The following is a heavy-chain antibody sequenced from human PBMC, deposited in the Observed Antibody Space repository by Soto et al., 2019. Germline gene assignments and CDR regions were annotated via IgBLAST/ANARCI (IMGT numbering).Heavy chain of an antibody. Sequence: SVKVSCMASGGTFSRSANSWVRQAPGQELEWMGGTIPIFGTANYAQKCQGRVTTTADESTSTTYKELSSLRTADPAVYYCARGMKVVVITNYYYGMDGWGQVPTVTASS. CDR2: TIPIFGTA. V-gene: IGHV1-69*13. J-gene: IGHJ6*02. D-gene: IGHD3-22*01. CDR1: GGTFSRSA. CDR3: ARGMKVVVITNYYYGMDG.